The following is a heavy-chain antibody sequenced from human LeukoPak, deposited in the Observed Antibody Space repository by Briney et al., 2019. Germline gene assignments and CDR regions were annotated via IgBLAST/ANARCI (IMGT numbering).Heavy chain of an antibody. J-gene: IGHJ5*02. Sequence: RPGGSLRLSCAASGFMFSSYWMYWVRQAPEKGLVWVSRINTDGSSTNYADSVKGRFTISRDNAKNTLYLQMNSLRAEDTAVYYCARDPTNTLTEGSWGQGTLVTVSS. CDR1: GFMFSSYW. D-gene: IGHD2-15*01. V-gene: IGHV3-74*01. CDR2: INTDGSST. CDR3: ARDPTNTLTEGS.